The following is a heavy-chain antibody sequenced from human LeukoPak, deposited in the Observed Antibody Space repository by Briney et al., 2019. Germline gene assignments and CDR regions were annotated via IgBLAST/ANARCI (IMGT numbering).Heavy chain of an antibody. Sequence: GGSLRLSCAASGFTFSSYSMNWVRQAPGKGLEWVSSISSSSSYIYYADSVKGRFTISRDNAKNSLYLQMNSLRAEDTAVYYCARGSSGLRYFGSQRIYFDYWGQGTLVTVSS. CDR2: ISSSSSYI. CDR1: GFTFSSYS. CDR3: ARGSSGLRYFGSQRIYFDY. V-gene: IGHV3-21*01. D-gene: IGHD3-9*01. J-gene: IGHJ4*02.